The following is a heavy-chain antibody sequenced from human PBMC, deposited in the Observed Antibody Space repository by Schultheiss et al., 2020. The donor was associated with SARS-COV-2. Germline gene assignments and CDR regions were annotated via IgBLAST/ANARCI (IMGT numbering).Heavy chain of an antibody. D-gene: IGHD2-2*01. CDR2: IYYSGST. V-gene: IGHV4-30-4*01. Sequence: SETLSLTCTVSGGSISSGDYYWSWIRQPPGKGLEWIGYIYYSGSTNYNPSLKSRVTMSVDTSKNQFSLKLSSVTAADTAVYYCARHGSQDIVVVPGVTLRYYMDVWGKGTTVTVSS. CDR1: GGSISSGDYY. J-gene: IGHJ6*03. CDR3: ARHGSQDIVVVPGVTLRYYMDV.